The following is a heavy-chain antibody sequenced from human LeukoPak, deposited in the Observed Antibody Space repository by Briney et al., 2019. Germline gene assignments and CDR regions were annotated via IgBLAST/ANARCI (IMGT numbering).Heavy chain of an antibody. CDR3: SRESGAFSPFGY. V-gene: IGHV4-4*02. D-gene: IGHD1-26*01. J-gene: IGHJ4*02. Sequence: SETLSLTCGVSGGSISSTSWWSWVRQPPGQGLEWIGEISLSGLTNYNPSLKSRVTMSLDKSKNHLSLNLTSVTAADTAVYYCSRESGAFSPFGYWGQGALVTVSS. CDR2: ISLSGLT. CDR1: GGSISSTSW.